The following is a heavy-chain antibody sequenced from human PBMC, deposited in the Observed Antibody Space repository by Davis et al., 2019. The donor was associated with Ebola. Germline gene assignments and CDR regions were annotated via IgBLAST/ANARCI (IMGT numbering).Heavy chain of an antibody. V-gene: IGHV4-61*08. CDR1: GGSVSSGAYY. CDR3: ARVGSITGTTFVY. D-gene: IGHD1-7*01. CDR2: INHSGST. J-gene: IGHJ4*02. Sequence: MPSETLSLTCTVSGGSVSSGAYYWSWIRQPPGKGLEWIGEINHSGSTNYNPSLKSRVTISVDRSKNQFSLKLSSVTAADSAVYYCARVGSITGTTFVYWGQGALVTVSS.